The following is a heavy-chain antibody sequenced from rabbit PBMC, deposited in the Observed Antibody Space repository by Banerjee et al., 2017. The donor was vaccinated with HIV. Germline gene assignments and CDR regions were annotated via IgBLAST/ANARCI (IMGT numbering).Heavy chain of an antibody. D-gene: IGHD4-1*01. CDR1: GFSFSSNYW. V-gene: IGHV1S45*01. Sequence: QEQLVEYGGDLVQPEGSLTLTCTASGFSFSSNYWLCWVRQAPGKGLEWIACIGAASTYYATWAKGRFTISKTSSTTVTLQMTSLTAADTATYFCARDLAGVIGWNFGLWGQGTLVTVS. CDR3: ARDLAGVIGWNFGL. CDR2: IGAAST. J-gene: IGHJ3*01.